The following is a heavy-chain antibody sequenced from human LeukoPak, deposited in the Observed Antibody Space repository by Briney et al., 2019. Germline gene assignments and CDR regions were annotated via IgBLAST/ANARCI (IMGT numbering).Heavy chain of an antibody. CDR2: IESNGLT. J-gene: IGHJ5*01. CDR3: AKAATYFYGSVTYDWFES. V-gene: IGHV3-74*01. D-gene: IGHD3-10*01. Sequence: TGGSLRLSCEASGFTFSSYWMHWVRQIPGKGLMWVSRIESNGLTLYADSVRDRFTISRDNGKNTIYLQMNSLRVDDKAIYYCAKAATYFYGSVTYDWFESWGQGTLVTVSS. CDR1: GFTFSSYW.